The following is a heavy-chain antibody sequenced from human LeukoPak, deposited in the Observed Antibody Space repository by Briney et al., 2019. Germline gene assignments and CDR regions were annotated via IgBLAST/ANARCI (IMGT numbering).Heavy chain of an antibody. V-gene: IGHV3-33*01. CDR3: ARVATYDFWSGYLY. CDR2: IWYDGSNK. CDR1: GFTFSSYG. J-gene: IGHJ4*02. Sequence: PGGSLRLSCAASGFTFSSYGMHWVRQAPGKGLEWVAVIWYDGSNKYYADSVKGRFTISRDNSKNTLYLQMNSLRAEDTAVYYCARVATYDFWSGYLYWGQGTLVTVSS. D-gene: IGHD3-3*01.